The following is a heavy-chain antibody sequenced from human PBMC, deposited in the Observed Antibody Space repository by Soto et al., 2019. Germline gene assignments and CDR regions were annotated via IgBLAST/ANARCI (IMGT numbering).Heavy chain of an antibody. V-gene: IGHV3-43*01. D-gene: IGHD2-15*01. Sequence: PGGSLRLSCAASGFTFDDYNMNWVRQAPGKGLEWVSLITWDGRTTYYGDFVKGRFTISRDNSKNSLFLQMNSLTTEDTALYYCAKGGPRSALDYWGQGTLVTVSS. CDR1: GFTFDDYN. CDR3: AKGGPRSALDY. CDR2: ITWDGRTT. J-gene: IGHJ4*02.